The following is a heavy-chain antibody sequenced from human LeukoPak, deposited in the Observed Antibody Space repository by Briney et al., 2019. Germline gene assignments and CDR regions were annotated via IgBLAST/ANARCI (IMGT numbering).Heavy chain of an antibody. D-gene: IGHD6-6*01. J-gene: IGHJ6*02. CDR3: AGIEYSSSSFYYGMDV. CDR2: RSIYNGNT. CDR1: GYTXTSYG. Sequence: GASVKVSCKASGYTXTSYGIIWVRQAPGQGLEWMGWRSIYNGNTNYAQKLQGRVTMTTDTSTSTASMELRSLRSDDTAVYYCAGIEYSSSSFYYGMDVWGQGTTVTVSS. V-gene: IGHV1-18*01.